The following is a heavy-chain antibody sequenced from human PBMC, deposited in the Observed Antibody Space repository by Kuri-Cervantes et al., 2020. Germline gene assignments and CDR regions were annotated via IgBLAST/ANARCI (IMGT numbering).Heavy chain of an antibody. CDR1: GFTFSSYE. Sequence: GGSLRLSCAASGFTFSSYEMNWVRQAPGKGLEWVSYISSSGSTIYYADSVKGRFTISRQNAKNSLYLQMNSLRDEDTAVYYCARVMEQQLGHYYYYYLDVWGKGTTVTVSS. CDR2: ISSSGSTI. D-gene: IGHD6-13*01. CDR3: ARVMEQQLGHYYYYYLDV. V-gene: IGHV3-48*03. J-gene: IGHJ6*03.